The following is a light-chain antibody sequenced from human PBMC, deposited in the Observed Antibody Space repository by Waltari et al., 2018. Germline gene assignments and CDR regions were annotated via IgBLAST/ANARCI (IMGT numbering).Light chain of an antibody. J-gene: IGKJ4*01. V-gene: IGKV1-5*03. Sequence: DIQMTQSPSTLSASVGDSVTITCRASQSISTTLAWYQQKPGKAPNLLIYRTSTLETGVPSRFSGSGSGTEFTLTISSLQPDDFATYYCQQYNDYPLTFGGGTKVEIK. CDR2: RTS. CDR1: QSISTT. CDR3: QQYNDYPLT.